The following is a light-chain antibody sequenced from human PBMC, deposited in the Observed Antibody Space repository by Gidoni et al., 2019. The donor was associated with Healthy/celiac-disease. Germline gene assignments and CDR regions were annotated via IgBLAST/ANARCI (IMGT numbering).Light chain of an antibody. V-gene: IGKV1-39*01. J-gene: IGKJ1*01. CDR2: AAS. CDR3: QQSYSSWT. Sequence: DIQMTQSPASLSASVGDRVTITCRASQSISSYLNWYQHKPGKDPKLLIYAASSLQSGVPSRFSGSGSGTDFTLTISSLQSEDFATYYCQQSYSSWTFGQGTKVEIK. CDR1: QSISSY.